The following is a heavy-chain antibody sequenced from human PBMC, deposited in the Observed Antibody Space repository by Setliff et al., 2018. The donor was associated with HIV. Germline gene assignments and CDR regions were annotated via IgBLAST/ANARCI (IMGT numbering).Heavy chain of an antibody. CDR3: ARLGTGYGSGSYYSWFDP. CDR2: IYYSGST. V-gene: IGHV4-39*01. J-gene: IGHJ5*02. Sequence: PSETLSLTCTVSGGSISSSSYYWGWIRQPPGKGLEWIGSIYYSGSTYHNPSLKSRVTISVDTSKNQFSLKLSSVTAADTAVYYCARLGTGYGSGSYYSWFDPWGQGTLVTVSS. CDR1: GGSISSSSYY. D-gene: IGHD3-10*01.